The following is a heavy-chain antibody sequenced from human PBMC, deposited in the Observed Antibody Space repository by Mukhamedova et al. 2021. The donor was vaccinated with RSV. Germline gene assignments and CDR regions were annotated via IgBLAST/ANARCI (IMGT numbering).Heavy chain of an antibody. CDR2: LKQDGSEK. Sequence: KGLEWVANLKQDGSEKYYVDSVKGRFTISRDNAKNSLYLQMNSLRAEDTAVYYCARDLPWEYDSSGYFDYWGQGTLVTV. D-gene: IGHD3-22*01. CDR3: ARDLPWEYDSSGYFDY. J-gene: IGHJ4*02. V-gene: IGHV3-7*03.